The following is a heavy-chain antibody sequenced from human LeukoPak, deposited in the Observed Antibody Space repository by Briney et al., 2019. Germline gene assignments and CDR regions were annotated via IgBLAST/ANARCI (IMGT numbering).Heavy chain of an antibody. J-gene: IGHJ4*02. Sequence: ASVKVSCKASGYTFTGYYMHWVRQAPAQGLEGMGWINPNSGGTNYAQKFQGRVTMTRDTSISTAYMELSRLRSDDTAVYYCARDERYDSSGYPFDYWGQGTLVTVSS. D-gene: IGHD3-22*01. CDR3: ARDERYDSSGYPFDY. CDR1: GYTFTGYY. CDR2: INPNSGGT. V-gene: IGHV1-2*02.